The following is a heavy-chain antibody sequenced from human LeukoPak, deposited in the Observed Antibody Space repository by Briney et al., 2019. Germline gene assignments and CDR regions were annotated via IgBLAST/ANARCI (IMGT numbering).Heavy chain of an antibody. CDR1: GFSFSRYW. V-gene: IGHV3-7*01. CDR2: IKPDGSEI. Sequence: GGSLRLSCEASGFSFSRYWMSWVRQAPVRGLEWVANIKPDGSEIYYVDSVKGRFTISRDNSKNTLYLQMNSLRAGDTAVYYCAKGSKLVVITRDHYMAVWGKGTTVTISS. CDR3: AKGSKLVVITRDHYMAV. D-gene: IGHD3-22*01. J-gene: IGHJ6*03.